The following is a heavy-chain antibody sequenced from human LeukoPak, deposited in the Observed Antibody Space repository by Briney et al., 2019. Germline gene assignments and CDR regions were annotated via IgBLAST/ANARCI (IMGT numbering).Heavy chain of an antibody. Sequence: SQTLSLTCAVYGGSFSGYYWSWIRQPPGKGLEWIGEINHSGSTNYNPSLKSRVPISVDTSKNQFSLKLSSVTAADTAVYYCARDQKKRYCSGGSCSQGYYYGMDVWGQGTTVTVSS. CDR3: ARDQKKRYCSGGSCSQGYYYGMDV. V-gene: IGHV4-34*01. CDR1: GGSFSGYY. CDR2: INHSGST. J-gene: IGHJ6*02. D-gene: IGHD2-15*01.